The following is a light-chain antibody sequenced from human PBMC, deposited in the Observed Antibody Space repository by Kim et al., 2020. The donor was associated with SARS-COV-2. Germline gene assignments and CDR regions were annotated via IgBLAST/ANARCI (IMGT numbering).Light chain of an antibody. CDR1: QSVSSSY. V-gene: IGKV3-20*01. CDR3: QHYGGSPA. CDR2: GAS. Sequence: SPGERATPSCRASQSVSSSYLAWYQQKPGQAPRLLMYGASSRATGIPDRFSGSGSGTDFTLTISRLEPEDFAVYFCQHYGGSPAFGPGTKVDIK. J-gene: IGKJ1*01.